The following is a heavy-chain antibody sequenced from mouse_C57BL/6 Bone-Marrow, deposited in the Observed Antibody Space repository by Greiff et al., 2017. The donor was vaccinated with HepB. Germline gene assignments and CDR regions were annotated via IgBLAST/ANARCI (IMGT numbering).Heavy chain of an antibody. D-gene: IGHD2-4*01. J-gene: IGHJ2*01. CDR2: ISSGGDYI. Sequence: VQLKESGEGLVKPGGSLKLSCAASGFTFSSYAMSWVRQTPEKRLEWVAYISSGGDYIYYADTVKGRFTISRDNARNTLYLQMSSLKSEDTAMYYCTRDRRIYYDYYFDYWGQGTTLTVSS. CDR3: TRDRRIYYDYYFDY. V-gene: IGHV5-9-1*02. CDR1: GFTFSSYA.